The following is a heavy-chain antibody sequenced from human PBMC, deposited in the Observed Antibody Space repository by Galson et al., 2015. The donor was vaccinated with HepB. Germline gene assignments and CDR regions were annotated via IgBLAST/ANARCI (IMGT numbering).Heavy chain of an antibody. J-gene: IGHJ4*02. D-gene: IGHD1-26*01. CDR1: GLAVRDNY. CDR3: ARGGWEPFDF. V-gene: IGHV3-66*02. CDR2: IYTDGTT. Sequence: SLRLSCAASGLAVRDNYMSWVRQPPGKGLEWLSLIYTDGTTFYADSVKGRFTISRDNSKNTLFLQMNSLRLDDTAVYYCARGGWEPFDFWGQGTLVTVSS.